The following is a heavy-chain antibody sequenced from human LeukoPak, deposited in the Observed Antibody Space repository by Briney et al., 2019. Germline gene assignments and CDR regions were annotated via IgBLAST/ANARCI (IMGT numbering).Heavy chain of an antibody. D-gene: IGHD4-17*01. CDR3: ARGKARTKEHDYGEWG. CDR2: ISSSSSYI. J-gene: IGHJ4*02. Sequence: GGSLRLSCAASGFTFSSYSMNWVRQAPGKGLEWVSAISSSSSYIYYADSVKGRFTISRDNAKNSLYLQMNSLRAEDTAVYYCARGKARTKEHDYGEWGWDQGTLVTVSS. CDR1: GFTFSSYS. V-gene: IGHV3-21*01.